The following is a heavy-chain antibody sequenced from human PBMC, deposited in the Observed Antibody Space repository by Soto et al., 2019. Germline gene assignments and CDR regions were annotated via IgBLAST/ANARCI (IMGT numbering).Heavy chain of an antibody. Sequence: ASVKVSCKASGYTFTSYAMHWVRQAPGQRLEWMGWINAGNGNTKYSQKFRGRVTITRDTSASTAYMELSSLRSEDTAVYYCTRPYDSSGYSLDYWGQGTLVTVSS. J-gene: IGHJ4*02. CDR2: INAGNGNT. V-gene: IGHV1-3*01. CDR1: GYTFTSYA. D-gene: IGHD3-22*01. CDR3: TRPYDSSGYSLDY.